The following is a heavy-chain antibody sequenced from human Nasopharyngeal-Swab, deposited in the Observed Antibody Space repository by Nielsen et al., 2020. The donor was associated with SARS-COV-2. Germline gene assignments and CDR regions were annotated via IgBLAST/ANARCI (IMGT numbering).Heavy chain of an antibody. CDR2: IYSGGST. CDR3: ARDRFSGYMDV. V-gene: IGHV3-53*01. D-gene: IGHD6-25*01. J-gene: IGHJ6*03. Sequence: WIRQPPGKGLEWVSVIYSGGSTYYADPVKGRFTISRDNSKNTLYLQMNSLRAEDTAVYYCARDRFSGYMDVWGKGTTVTVSS.